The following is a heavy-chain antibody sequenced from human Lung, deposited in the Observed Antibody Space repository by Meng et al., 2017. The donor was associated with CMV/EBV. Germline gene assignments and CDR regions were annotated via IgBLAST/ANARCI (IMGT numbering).Heavy chain of an antibody. CDR1: EFNVTSTY. Sequence: GGSLRLXCAASEFNVTSTYMNWVRQATGKGLEWVSVIYSGGHRYYAGSVKGRFTISRENSKNSLHLQMNSLRAEDTAMYYCARAGTSSGAVDIWGQGTMVTVSS. J-gene: IGHJ3*02. CDR3: ARAGTSSGAVDI. D-gene: IGHD6-6*01. CDR2: IYSGGHR. V-gene: IGHV3-53*01.